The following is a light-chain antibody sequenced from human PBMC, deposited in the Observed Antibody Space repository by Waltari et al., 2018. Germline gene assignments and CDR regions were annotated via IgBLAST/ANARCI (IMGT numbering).Light chain of an antibody. CDR3: QQRRDWPLT. J-gene: IGKJ4*01. CDR1: QSVTNY. CDR2: DTS. Sequence: SCRASQSVTNYLAWYQQKPGQAPRLLIYDTSNRATVIPARFSGSGFGTDCTLTISSLEPEDFAVYYCQQRRDWPLTFGGGTKVEIK. V-gene: IGKV3-11*01.